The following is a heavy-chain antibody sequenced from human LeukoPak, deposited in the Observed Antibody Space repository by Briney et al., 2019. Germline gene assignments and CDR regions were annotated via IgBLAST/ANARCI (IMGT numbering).Heavy chain of an antibody. V-gene: IGHV4-34*01. CDR1: GGSFSGYY. J-gene: IGHJ5*02. CDR2: INHSEST. Sequence: KPSETLSLTCAVYGGSFSGYYWSWIRQPPGKGLEWIGEINHSESTNYNPSLKSRVTISVDTSKNQFSLKLSSVTAADTAVYYCARGRVGYCSSTSCYRWFDPWGQGTLVTVSS. D-gene: IGHD2-2*01. CDR3: ARGRVGYCSSTSCYRWFDP.